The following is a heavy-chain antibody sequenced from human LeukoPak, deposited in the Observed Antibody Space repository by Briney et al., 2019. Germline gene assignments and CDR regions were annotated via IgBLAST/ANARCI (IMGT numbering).Heavy chain of an antibody. J-gene: IGHJ4*02. CDR3: AKDSRGYTYGIFDY. V-gene: IGHV3-23*01. D-gene: IGHD5-18*01. CDR2: ISGSGGST. Sequence: GGSLRLSCAAPGFTFSSYAMSWVRQAPGKGLEWVSGISGSGGSTYYVDSVKGRFTISRDNSKNTLYLQMSSLRAEDTAVYYCAKDSRGYTYGIFDYWGQGTLVTVSS. CDR1: GFTFSSYA.